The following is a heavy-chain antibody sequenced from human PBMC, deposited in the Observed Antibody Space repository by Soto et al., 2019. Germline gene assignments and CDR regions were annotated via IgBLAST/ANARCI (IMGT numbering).Heavy chain of an antibody. V-gene: IGHV3-21*01. Sequence: GGSLRLSCAASGFTFNSYSMNWVRQAPGKGLEWVSSISSSSSYTYYADSVKGRFTISRDNAKNSLYLQMNSLRAEDTAVYYCAREYCSSTSCLNWFDPWGQGTLVTVSS. CDR3: AREYCSSTSCLNWFDP. D-gene: IGHD2-2*01. CDR2: ISSSSSYT. J-gene: IGHJ5*02. CDR1: GFTFNSYS.